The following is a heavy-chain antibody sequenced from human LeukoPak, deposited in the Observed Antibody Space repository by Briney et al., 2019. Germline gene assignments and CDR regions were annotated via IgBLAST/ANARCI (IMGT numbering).Heavy chain of an antibody. CDR1: GFTFSTYS. CDR2: ISSSSSYI. V-gene: IGHV3-21*01. Sequence: GGSLRLSCAASGFTFSTYSMSWVRQAPGKGLEWVSSISSSSSYIYYADSVEGRFTISRDNAENSLYLQMNSLRAEDTAVYYCARAGYSSSPNATMDVWGKGTTVTVSS. J-gene: IGHJ6*03. CDR3: ARAGYSSSPNATMDV. D-gene: IGHD6-13*01.